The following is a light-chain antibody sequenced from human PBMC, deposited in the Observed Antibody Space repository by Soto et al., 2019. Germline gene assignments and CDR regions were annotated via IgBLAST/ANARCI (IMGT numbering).Light chain of an antibody. V-gene: IGKV1-39*01. CDR3: KHSYTTPIP. Sequence: DIQMTQSPSSLSASVGDRVTITCRARRIIDTDVDWYQQKPGKAPDLLIYLASTLQVGVPSRFSGSGSGTDFTLTISGLQPVDFATYYCKHSYTTPIPFGQGTRLDIK. J-gene: IGKJ5*01. CDR2: LAS. CDR1: RIIDTD.